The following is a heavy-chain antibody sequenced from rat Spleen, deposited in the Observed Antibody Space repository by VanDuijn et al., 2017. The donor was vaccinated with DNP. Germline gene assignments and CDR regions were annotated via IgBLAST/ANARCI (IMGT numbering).Heavy chain of an antibody. V-gene: IGHV4-2*01. D-gene: IGHD1-11*01. CDR1: GFNFNDYW. J-gene: IGHJ3*01. Sequence: EVKLVESGGGLVQPGRSLKLSCAASGFNFNDYWMGWVRQAPGKGLEWIGQINKDSSTITYIPSLKDKFTISRDNDQNTLYLQMSKLGSEDTAIYYCARGPNYGGYADYFDYWGQGTLVTVPS. CDR2: INKDSSTI. CDR3: ARGPNYGGYADYFDY.